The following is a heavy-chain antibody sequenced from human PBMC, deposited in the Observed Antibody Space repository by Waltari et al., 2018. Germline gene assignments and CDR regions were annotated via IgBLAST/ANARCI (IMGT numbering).Heavy chain of an antibody. CDR3: ARKGSSWYDAFDI. D-gene: IGHD6-13*01. Sequence: EVQLVESGGGLVKPGGSLRLSCAASGFTFSSYSMNWVRQAPGKGLEWVSSISSSSYIYYADSVKGRFTISRDNAKNSLYLQMNSLRAEDTAVYYCARKGSSWYDAFDIWGQGTMVTVSS. CDR2: ISSSSYI. CDR1: GFTFSSYS. J-gene: IGHJ3*02. V-gene: IGHV3-21*01.